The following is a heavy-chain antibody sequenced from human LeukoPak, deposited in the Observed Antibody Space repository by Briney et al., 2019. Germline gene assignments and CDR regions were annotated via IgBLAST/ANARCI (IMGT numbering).Heavy chain of an antibody. J-gene: IGHJ5*02. Sequence: RASVKVSCKASGGTFSSYAISWVRQAPGQGLECMGRIIPILGIANYAQKFQGRVTITADKSTSTAYMELSSLRSEDTAVYYCATGETQVVVAAKGWFDPWGQGTLVTVSS. V-gene: IGHV1-69*04. CDR2: IIPILGIA. CDR1: GGTFSSYA. CDR3: ATGETQVVVAAKGWFDP. D-gene: IGHD2-15*01.